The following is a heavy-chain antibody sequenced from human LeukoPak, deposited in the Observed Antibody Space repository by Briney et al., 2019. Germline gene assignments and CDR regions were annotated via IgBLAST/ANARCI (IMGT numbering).Heavy chain of an antibody. CDR2: ISGSGGST. CDR3: AKEMIAARRGGLGFDY. CDR1: GFTFSSYA. V-gene: IGHV3-23*01. D-gene: IGHD6-6*01. Sequence: GGSLRLSCAASGFTFSSYAMSWVRQAPGKGLEWVSAISGSGGSTYYADSVKGRFTISRDNSKNTLYLQMNSLRAEDTAVYYCAKEMIAARRGGLGFDYWGQGTLVTVSS. J-gene: IGHJ4*02.